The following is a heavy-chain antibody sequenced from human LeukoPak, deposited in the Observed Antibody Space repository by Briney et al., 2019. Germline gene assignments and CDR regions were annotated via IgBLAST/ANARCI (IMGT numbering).Heavy chain of an antibody. CDR3: ARSLVVVVPAADAYYYYYYMDV. CDR1: GGPISSGSYY. D-gene: IGHD2-2*01. V-gene: IGHV4-61*02. CDR2: IYTSGST. Sequence: SETLSLTCTVSGGPISSGSYYWSWIRQPAGKGLEWIGRIYTSGSTNYNPSLKSRVTISVDTSKNQFSLKLSSVTAADTAVYYCARSLVVVVPAADAYYYYYYMDVWGKGTTVTVSS. J-gene: IGHJ6*03.